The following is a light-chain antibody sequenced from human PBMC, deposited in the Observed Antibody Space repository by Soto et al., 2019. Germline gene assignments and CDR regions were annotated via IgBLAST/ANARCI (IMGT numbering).Light chain of an antibody. V-gene: IGLV2-14*01. CDR1: SSDVGGYDY. Sequence: QSALTQPASVSGSPGQSITISCTGTSSDVGGYDYVSWYQQHPGKAPKLMIYEVSNRPSGVSNRFSGSKSANTASLTISGLQAEDEDDYYCSSYTSSSTLACVFGTGTKVTVL. CDR2: EVS. CDR3: SSYTSSSTLACV. J-gene: IGLJ1*01.